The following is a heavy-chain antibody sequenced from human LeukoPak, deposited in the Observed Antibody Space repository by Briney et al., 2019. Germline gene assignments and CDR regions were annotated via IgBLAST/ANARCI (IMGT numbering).Heavy chain of an antibody. CDR2: ISWHSGSI. D-gene: IGHD2-2*02. CDR3: ARETIQAGFDY. V-gene: IGHV3-9*03. Sequence: PGRSLRLSCAASGFTFDDYAMHWVRQAPGKGLEWVSGISWHSGSIDYADSVKGRFTISRDNAKNSLYLQMNSLRADDMALYYCARETIQAGFDYWGQGTLVTVSS. J-gene: IGHJ4*02. CDR1: GFTFDDYA.